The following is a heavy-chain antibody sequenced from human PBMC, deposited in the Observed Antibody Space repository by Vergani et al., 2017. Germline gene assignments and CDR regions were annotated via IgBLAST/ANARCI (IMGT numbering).Heavy chain of an antibody. D-gene: IGHD6-6*01. CDR2: ISYDGSNK. V-gene: IGHV3-30*19. CDR3: ARDPDSSSSYYYYMDV. Sequence: QVQLVESAGGVVQPGGSLRLSCAASGFTFSNFGMHWIRQAPGKGLEWLAVISYDGSNKYYADSVKGRFTISRDNSKNTLYLQMNSLRAEDTAVYYCARDPDSSSSYYYYMDVWGKGTTVTVSS. CDR1: GFTFSNFG. J-gene: IGHJ6*03.